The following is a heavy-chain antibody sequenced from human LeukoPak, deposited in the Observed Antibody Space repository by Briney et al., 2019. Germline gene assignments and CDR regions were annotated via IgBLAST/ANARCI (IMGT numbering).Heavy chain of an antibody. Sequence: GGSLRLSCAASGFSFSDYYMSWIRQAPGKGLEWVSYISSSGNTMYEDSVKGRFTISRDNAKNSLYLQMNSLRAEDTAVYYCARDINSGHEGYFDHWGQGTLVTVSS. CDR1: GFSFSDYY. J-gene: IGHJ4*02. D-gene: IGHD1-1*01. CDR2: ISSSGNTM. CDR3: ARDINSGHEGYFDH. V-gene: IGHV3-11*01.